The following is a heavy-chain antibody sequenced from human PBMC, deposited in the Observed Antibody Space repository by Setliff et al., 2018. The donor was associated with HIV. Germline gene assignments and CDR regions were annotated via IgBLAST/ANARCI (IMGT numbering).Heavy chain of an antibody. V-gene: IGHV4-39*07. CDR3: ARDLPELTGRSFDP. CDR1: GGSISSGGYY. Sequence: SETLSLTCTVSGGSISSGGYYWSWIRQPPGKGLEWIGEINHSGSTNYNPSLKSRVTISVDTSKNQFSLKLSSVTAADTAVYYCARDLPELTGRSFDPWGQGIQVTVSS. J-gene: IGHJ5*02. CDR2: INHSGST. D-gene: IGHD7-27*01.